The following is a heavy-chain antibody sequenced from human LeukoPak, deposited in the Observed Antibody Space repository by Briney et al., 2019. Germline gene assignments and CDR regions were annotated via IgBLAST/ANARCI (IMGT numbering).Heavy chain of an antibody. CDR1: GFTFSSYW. V-gene: IGHV3-74*01. Sequence: PGGSLRLSCAASGFTFSSYWMHWVRHAPGKGLVWVSRINSDGSSTSYADSVKGRFTISRDNAKNTLYLQMNSLRAEDTAVYYCARDYSSSWYGAWMGLYYYYGMDVWGQGTTATVSS. CDR2: INSDGSST. CDR3: ARDYSSSWYGAWMGLYYYYGMDV. D-gene: IGHD6-13*01. J-gene: IGHJ6*02.